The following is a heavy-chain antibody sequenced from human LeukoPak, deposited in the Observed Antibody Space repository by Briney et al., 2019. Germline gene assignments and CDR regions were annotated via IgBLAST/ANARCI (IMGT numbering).Heavy chain of an antibody. V-gene: IGHV4-4*02. D-gene: IGHD3-9*01. CDR2: IYHSGST. Sequence: SETLSLTCAVSGGSISSSNWWSWVRQPPGKGLEWIGEIYHSGSTNYNPSLKSRVTISVDKSKNQFSLKLSSVTAADTAVYYCARVESYYDILTGYLKPEYFQHWGQGTLVTVSS. CDR1: GGSISSSNW. CDR3: ARVESYYDILTGYLKPEYFQH. J-gene: IGHJ1*01.